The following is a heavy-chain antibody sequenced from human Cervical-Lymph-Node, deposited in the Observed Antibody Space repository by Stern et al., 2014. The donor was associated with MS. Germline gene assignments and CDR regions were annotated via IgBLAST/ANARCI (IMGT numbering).Heavy chain of an antibody. CDR3: ARGHYYGMDV. Sequence: EVQLVESGGGLFHPGGSLRLSCAASGFFFRGFWLHWVPQAPGKGRVWVSHINSYGSSTTYVDSVKGRFTISRDNAKNTLYLQMNSLRAEDTAVYYCARGHYYGMDVWGQGTTVTVSS. CDR2: INSYGSST. V-gene: IGHV3-74*02. J-gene: IGHJ6*02. CDR1: GFFFRGFW.